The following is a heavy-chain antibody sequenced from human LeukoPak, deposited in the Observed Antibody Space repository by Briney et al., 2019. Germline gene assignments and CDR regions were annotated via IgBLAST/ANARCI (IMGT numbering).Heavy chain of an antibody. CDR3: AGVYYDILTGDYYGMDV. CDR2: IIPIFGTA. Sequence: SVKVSCKASGGTFSSYAISWVRQAPGQGLEWMGGIIPIFGTANYAQKFQGRVTITTDESTSTAYMELSSLRSEDTAVYYCAGVYYDILTGDYYGMDVWGQGTTVTVSS. V-gene: IGHV1-69*05. CDR1: GGTFSSYA. J-gene: IGHJ6*02. D-gene: IGHD3-9*01.